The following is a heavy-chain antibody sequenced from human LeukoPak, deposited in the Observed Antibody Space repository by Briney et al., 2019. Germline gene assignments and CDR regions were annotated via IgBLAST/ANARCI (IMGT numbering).Heavy chain of an antibody. CDR2: IRYDGSNK. J-gene: IGHJ4*02. CDR3: ARDIRVYYDSSAVIKAFDY. CDR1: EFTFNSYG. V-gene: IGHV3-30*02. Sequence: GGSLRLSCAASEFTFNSYGMHWVRQAPGKGLEWVAFIRYDGSNKYYADSVKGRFTISRDNSKNTLYLQMNILRAEDTAVYYCARDIRVYYDSSAVIKAFDYWGQGTLVTVSS. D-gene: IGHD3-22*01.